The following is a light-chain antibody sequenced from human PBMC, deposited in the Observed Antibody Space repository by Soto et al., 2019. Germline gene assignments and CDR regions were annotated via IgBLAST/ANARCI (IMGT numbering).Light chain of an antibody. Sequence: DIQMTQSPSTLSASVGDRVTITCRASQDINDWLAWYQQKPGNAPKFLIYDASTLQSGVPSRFSGSGSGTEFPLTISSLQPDHFATYYCQQYHSRRTFGQGTKVEIK. CDR3: QQYHSRRT. V-gene: IGKV1-5*01. CDR2: DAS. CDR1: QDINDW. J-gene: IGKJ1*01.